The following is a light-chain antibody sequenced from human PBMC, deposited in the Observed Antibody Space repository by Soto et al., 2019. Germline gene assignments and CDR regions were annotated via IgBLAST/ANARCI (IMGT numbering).Light chain of an antibody. J-gene: IGKJ5*01. Sequence: EIVLPHYPATLSLAPGDSATLSCRASQSLSYYLAWYQQKPGQAPRLLIYDASHRATGIPVRFSGSGSGTDFTLTISSLEPEDFAVYYCQQYNNWPLFGQGTRLEIK. V-gene: IGKV3-11*01. CDR1: QSLSYY. CDR3: QQYNNWPL. CDR2: DAS.